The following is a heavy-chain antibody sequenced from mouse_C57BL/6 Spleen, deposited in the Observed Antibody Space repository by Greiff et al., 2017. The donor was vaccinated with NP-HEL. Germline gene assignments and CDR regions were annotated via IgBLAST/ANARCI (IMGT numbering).Heavy chain of an antibody. D-gene: IGHD1-1*01. J-gene: IGHJ2*01. CDR1: GYAFTNYL. Sequence: QVQLQQSGAELVRPGTSVKVSCKASGYAFTNYLIEWVKQRPGQGLERIGVINPGSGGTNYNEKFKGKATLTADKSSSTAYMQLSSLTSEDSAVYFCARKGITTVVALDYWGQGTTLTVSS. CDR2: INPGSGGT. CDR3: ARKGITTVVALDY. V-gene: IGHV1-54*01.